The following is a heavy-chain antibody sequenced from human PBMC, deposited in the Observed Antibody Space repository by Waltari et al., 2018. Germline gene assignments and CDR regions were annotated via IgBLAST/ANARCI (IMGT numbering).Heavy chain of an antibody. CDR1: GYTFTSYD. V-gene: IGHV1-8*01. J-gene: IGHJ5*02. Sequence: QVQLVQSGAEVKKPGASVKVSCKASGYTFTSYDINWLRQATGQGPEWMGWVNPNTGNTGYAQKFQDRLSMTTNNSITTAYMELPSLTSDDTAIYYCARGAAPGKGAHWFAPWGPGTLVTVSS. CDR3: ARGAAPGKGAHWFAP. D-gene: IGHD6-13*01. CDR2: VNPNTGNT.